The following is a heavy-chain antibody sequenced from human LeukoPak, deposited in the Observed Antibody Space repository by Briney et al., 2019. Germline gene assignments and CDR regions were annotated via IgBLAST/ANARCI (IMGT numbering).Heavy chain of an antibody. V-gene: IGHV3-33*08. CDR1: GFTFSSYG. CDR3: AREEGIYSNYLRNWFDP. CDR2: IWYDGSNK. J-gene: IGHJ5*02. Sequence: GGSLRLSCAASGFTFSSYGMHWVRQAPGKGLEWVAGIWYDGSNKYYVDSVKGRFTISRDNSKNTLYLQMNSLRAEDTAVYYCAREEGIYSNYLRNWFDPWGQGTLVTVSP. D-gene: IGHD4-11*01.